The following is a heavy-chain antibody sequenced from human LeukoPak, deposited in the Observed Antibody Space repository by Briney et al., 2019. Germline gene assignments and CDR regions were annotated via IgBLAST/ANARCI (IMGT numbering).Heavy chain of an antibody. V-gene: IGHV3-43*02. J-gene: IGHJ4*02. Sequence: SGGSLRLSCAAPGFIFDDYAIHWVRQAPGKGLEWVSLINGDGGSTFYADSVKGRFTISRDNSKNSLYLQMSSLRSEDTALYYCARESERSGWYDYWGQGTLVTVSS. CDR1: GFIFDDYA. CDR2: INGDGGST. CDR3: ARESERSGWYDY. D-gene: IGHD6-19*01.